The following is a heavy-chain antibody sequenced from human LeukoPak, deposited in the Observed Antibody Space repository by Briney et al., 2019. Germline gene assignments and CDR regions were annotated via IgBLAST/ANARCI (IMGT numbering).Heavy chain of an antibody. CDR1: GFTFSSYS. D-gene: IGHD4-11*01. Sequence: GGSLRLSCAASGFTFSSYSMNWVRQAPGKGLEWVSSITSTSSYIYYADSLKGRFTISRDNAKNSLFLQMNSLRAEDTAVYYCAREYYSNSFDYWGQGALVTVSS. CDR2: ITSTSSYI. J-gene: IGHJ4*02. CDR3: AREYYSNSFDY. V-gene: IGHV3-21*01.